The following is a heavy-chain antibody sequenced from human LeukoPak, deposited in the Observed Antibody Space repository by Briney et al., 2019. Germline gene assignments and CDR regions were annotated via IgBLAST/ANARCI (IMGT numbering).Heavy chain of an antibody. CDR2: INPSGGSP. J-gene: IGHJ4*02. Sequence: ASVKVSCKTSGYTFTDYYVHWVRQAPGQGLEWMGIINPSGGSPSYAQKFQGRITVTSDLSTSTVYMALSSLRSEDTAVYYCARGDPMYEWLDFWGQGTLVTVPS. D-gene: IGHD2-8*01. CDR3: ARGDPMYEWLDF. CDR1: GYTFTDYY. V-gene: IGHV1-46*01.